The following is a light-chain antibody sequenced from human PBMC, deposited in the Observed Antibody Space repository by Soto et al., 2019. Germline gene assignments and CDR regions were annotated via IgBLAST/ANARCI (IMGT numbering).Light chain of an antibody. CDR3: AAWEDRLKAML. CDR1: GSNIGENA. CDR2: SNA. V-gene: IGLV1-44*01. Sequence: QSVLTQPPSASGTPGQTVTISCSGSGSNIGENAVNWYQHLPGTAPQLLIYSNALRPSGVPHRFSGSKSGTAGSLAISGLQSEDEAHYYCAAWEDRLKAMLFGGGTKLTVL. J-gene: IGLJ3*02.